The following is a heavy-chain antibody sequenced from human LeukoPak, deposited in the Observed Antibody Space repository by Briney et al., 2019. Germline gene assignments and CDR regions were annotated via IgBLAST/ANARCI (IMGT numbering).Heavy chain of an antibody. V-gene: IGHV3-7*01. CDR2: IKQDGSEE. Sequence: GGSLRLSCAASGFTFSSYWMNWVRQAPGKGLEWVANIKQDGSEEFYVDSAKGRFTISRDNAKNSLYLQMNSLRAEDTAVYYCASGPGYSYYYYYYYMDVWGKGTTVTVSS. J-gene: IGHJ6*03. D-gene: IGHD5-18*01. CDR3: ASGPGYSYYYYYYYMDV. CDR1: GFTFSSYW.